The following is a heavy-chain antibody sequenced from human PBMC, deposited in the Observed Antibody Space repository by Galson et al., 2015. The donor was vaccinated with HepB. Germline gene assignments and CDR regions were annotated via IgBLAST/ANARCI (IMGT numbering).Heavy chain of an antibody. Sequence: SVKVSCKAAGYTFASYDINWVRQAAGQGLEWMGWMNPNSGNAGYALKFQGRVTMTRDTSISTAYMELSSLRSEDTAVYYCAGGLLTAMGGFQLLPFDYWGQGTPVTVSS. CDR2: MNPNSGNA. D-gene: IGHD2-2*01. J-gene: IGHJ4*02. CDR3: AGGLLTAMGGFQLLPFDY. V-gene: IGHV1-8*01. CDR1: GYTFASYD.